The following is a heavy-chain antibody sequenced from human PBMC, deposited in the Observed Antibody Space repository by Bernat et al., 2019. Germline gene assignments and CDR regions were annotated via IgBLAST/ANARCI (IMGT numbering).Heavy chain of an antibody. V-gene: IGHV2-5*02. Sequence: QITLKESGPTLVKPTQTLTLTCTFSGFSLSTSGVGVGWIRQPPGKALEWLALIYWDDGKRYSPSLKCRLTITKDTSKNQVVLTMTNMDPVDTATYYCAHRLSSSCFDYWGQGTLVTVSS. D-gene: IGHD6-13*01. J-gene: IGHJ4*02. CDR3: AHRLSSSCFDY. CDR2: IYWDDGK. CDR1: GFSLSTSGVG.